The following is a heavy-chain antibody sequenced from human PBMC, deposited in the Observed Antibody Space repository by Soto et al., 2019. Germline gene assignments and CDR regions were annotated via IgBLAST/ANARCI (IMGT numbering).Heavy chain of an antibody. V-gene: IGHV1-2*04. CDR1: GYTFTGYY. J-gene: IGHJ6*02. CDR2: INPNSGGT. Sequence: ASVKVSCKASGYTFTGYYMHWVRQAPGQGLEWMGWINPNSGGTNYAHKLQGWASMTRDTSISTAYMELSRLRSDHTAVYSGARAEEIFIAARPGLDYYYGFDVWGQGTMVTVSS. CDR3: ARAEEIFIAARPGLDYYYGFDV. D-gene: IGHD6-6*01.